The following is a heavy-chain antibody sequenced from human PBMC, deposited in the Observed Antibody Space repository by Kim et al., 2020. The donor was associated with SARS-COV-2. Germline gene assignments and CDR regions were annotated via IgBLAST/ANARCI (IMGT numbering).Heavy chain of an antibody. CDR3: AKDTGGSGHYYYGMDV. CDR1: GFTFDDYA. J-gene: IGHJ6*02. Sequence: GGSLRLSCAASGFTFDDYAMHWVRQAPGKGLEWVSGISWNSGSIGYADSVKGRFTISRDNAKNSLYLQMNSLRAEEMVLYYCAKDTGGSGHYYYGMDVWGQGTTVTVSS. CDR2: ISWNSGSI. V-gene: IGHV3-9*03. D-gene: IGHD6-19*01.